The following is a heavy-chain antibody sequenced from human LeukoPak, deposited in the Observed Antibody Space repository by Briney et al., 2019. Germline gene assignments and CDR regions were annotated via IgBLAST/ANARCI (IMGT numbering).Heavy chain of an antibody. CDR2: ISSSSSYI. J-gene: IGHJ6*02. V-gene: IGHV3-21*01. D-gene: IGHD2-15*01. CDR1: GFTFSSYS. Sequence: PGGSLRLSCAASGFTFSSYSMNWVRQAPGKGLEWVSSISSSSSYIYYADSVKGRFTISRDNAKNSLYLQMNSLRAEDTAVYYCAREEVVAAGDYYYYGMDVWGQGTTVTVSS. CDR3: AREEVVAAGDYYYYGMDV.